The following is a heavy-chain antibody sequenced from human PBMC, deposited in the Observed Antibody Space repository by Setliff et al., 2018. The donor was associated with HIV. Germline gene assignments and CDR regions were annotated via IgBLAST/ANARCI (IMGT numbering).Heavy chain of an antibody. CDR3: ARHRDYGPHYYYYMDV. CDR1: DDPISSYY. Sequence: KTSETLSLTCYVTDDPISSYYWSWVRQPAGKGLEWIGRLYVSGDTNYNPSLKSRVTMSLDTSKNQFSLKLSSVTAADTAVYYCARHRDYGPHYYYYMDVWGKGTTVTVSS. CDR2: LYVSGDT. J-gene: IGHJ6*03. D-gene: IGHD4-17*01. V-gene: IGHV4-4*07.